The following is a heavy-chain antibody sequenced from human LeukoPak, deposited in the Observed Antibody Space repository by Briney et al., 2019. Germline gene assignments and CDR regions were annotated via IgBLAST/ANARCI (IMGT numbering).Heavy chain of an antibody. V-gene: IGHV3-7*01. J-gene: IGHJ4*02. CDR2: IKQDGSEK. CDR1: GFTFSSYW. Sequence: GGSLRLSCAASGFTFSSYWMSWVRQAPGKGLEWVANIKQDGSEKYYVDSVKGRFTISRDNAKNSLYLQMNSLRAEDTAVYYCARDLPYYDSSGYYSYWGRGTLVTVSS. D-gene: IGHD3-22*01. CDR3: ARDLPYYDSSGYYSY.